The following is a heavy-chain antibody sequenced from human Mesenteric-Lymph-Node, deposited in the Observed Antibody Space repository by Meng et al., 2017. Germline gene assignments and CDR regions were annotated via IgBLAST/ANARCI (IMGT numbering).Heavy chain of an antibody. CDR3: ARDFSTMSYFQH. D-gene: IGHD2/OR15-2a*01. V-gene: IGHV4-34*01. CDR1: GGSFSGYY. J-gene: IGHJ1*01. Sequence: SETLSLTCAVYGGSFSGYYWSWIRQPPGKGLEWIGEINHSGSTNYNPSLKSRVTISVDTSKNQFSLKLSSVTAADTAVYYCARDFSTMSYFQHWGQGTLVTVSS. CDR2: INHSGST.